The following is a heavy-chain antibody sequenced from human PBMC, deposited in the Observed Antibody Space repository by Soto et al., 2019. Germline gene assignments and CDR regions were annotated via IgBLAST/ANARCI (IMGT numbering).Heavy chain of an antibody. CDR3: ASGGHVDY. CDR1: GFTFSSFW. Sequence: EVQLVESVGDLVQPGGSLRLSCAASGFTFSSFWMTWVRQAPGKGLEWVANINHGGSERHYVDSVKGRFTISRDNAKNSLYLQMNSLSAEDTAVYYCASGGHVDYCGQGTLVTVSS. J-gene: IGHJ4*02. CDR2: INHGGSER. V-gene: IGHV3-7*05. D-gene: IGHD3-16*01.